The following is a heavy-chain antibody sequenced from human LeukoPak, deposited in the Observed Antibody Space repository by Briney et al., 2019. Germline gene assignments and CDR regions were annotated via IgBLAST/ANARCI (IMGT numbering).Heavy chain of an antibody. V-gene: IGHV3-64D*06. Sequence: PGTSLRLSRSVSGFTFSSYAMQWVRQAPGKGLEYVSAVNSNGDRTYYADSVKGRFTISRDNSKNTLYLQMSNLRAEDTAVYYCVKVGRELLPTLFDYWGQGTLVTVSS. D-gene: IGHD1-26*01. J-gene: IGHJ4*02. CDR2: VNSNGDRT. CDR3: VKVGRELLPTLFDY. CDR1: GFTFSSYA.